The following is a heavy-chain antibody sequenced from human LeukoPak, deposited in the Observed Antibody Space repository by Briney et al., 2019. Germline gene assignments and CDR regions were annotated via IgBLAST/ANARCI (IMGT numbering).Heavy chain of an antibody. CDR1: GYTFTSYD. CDR2: MNPNSGNT. D-gene: IGHD6-13*01. J-gene: IGHJ6*02. CDR3: ARFPGIAAAGKKVYYYYGMDV. Sequence: ASVKVSCKASGYTFTSYDINWVRQATGQGLEWMGWMNPNSGNTGYAQKFQGRVTMTRNTSISTAYKELSSLRSEDTAVYYCARFPGIAAAGKKVYYYYGMDVWGQGTTVTVSS. V-gene: IGHV1-8*01.